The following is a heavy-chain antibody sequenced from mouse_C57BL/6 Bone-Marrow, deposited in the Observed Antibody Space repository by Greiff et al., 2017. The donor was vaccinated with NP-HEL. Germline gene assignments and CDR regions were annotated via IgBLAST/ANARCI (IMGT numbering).Heavy chain of an antibody. D-gene: IGHD1-1*01. V-gene: IGHV14-4*01. CDR1: GFNIKDDY. J-gene: IGHJ3*01. Sequence: VQLKESGAELVRPGASVKLSCTASGFNIKDDYMHWVKQRPEQGLEWIGWIDPENGDTEYASKFQGKATITADTSSNTAYLQLSSLTSEDTAVYYCTGDYYGSSPAWFAYWGQGTLVTVSA. CDR2: IDPENGDT. CDR3: TGDYYGSSPAWFAY.